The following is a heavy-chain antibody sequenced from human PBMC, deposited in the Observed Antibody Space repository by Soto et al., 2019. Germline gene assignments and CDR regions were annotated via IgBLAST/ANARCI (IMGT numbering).Heavy chain of an antibody. V-gene: IGHV1-46*01. CDR3: ARGEKTAVAGKLSVFDI. CDR2: FNPSGGGT. Sequence: VASVKVSCKASGDTYTSYYIHWVRQAPGQGLGWMGTFNPSGGGTFYAQKFQGRVTMTGDTSTSTVYMELSSLRSEDTAVYYCARGEKTAVAGKLSVFDIWGQGTMVTVSS. CDR1: GDTYTSYY. D-gene: IGHD6-19*01. J-gene: IGHJ3*02.